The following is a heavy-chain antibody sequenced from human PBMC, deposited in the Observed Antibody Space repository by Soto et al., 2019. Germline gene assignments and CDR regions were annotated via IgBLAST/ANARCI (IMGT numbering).Heavy chain of an antibody. CDR3: ARKGRYYGSGSYHFGY. CDR1: GYTFTSYY. Sequence: ASVKVSCKASGYTFTSYYMHWVRQAPGQGLEWMGIINPSGGSTSYAQKFQGRVTMTRDTSTSTVYMELSSLRSEDTAVYYCARKGRYYGSGSYHFGYWGQGTLGTVSS. CDR2: INPSGGST. V-gene: IGHV1-46*03. D-gene: IGHD3-10*01. J-gene: IGHJ4*02.